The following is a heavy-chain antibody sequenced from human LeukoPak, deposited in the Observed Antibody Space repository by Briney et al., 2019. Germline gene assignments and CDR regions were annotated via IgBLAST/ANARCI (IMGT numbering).Heavy chain of an antibody. V-gene: IGHV3-30*18. CDR1: GFTFSSYG. CDR3: AKDGAITMVRPRTFMDV. J-gene: IGHJ6*02. CDR2: ISYDGSNK. Sequence: PGRSLRLSCAASGFTFSSYGMHWVRQAPGKGLEWVAAISYDGSNKYYADSVKGRFTISRDNSKNTLYLQMNSLRAEDTAVYYCAKDGAITMVRPRTFMDVWGQGTTVTVSS. D-gene: IGHD3-10*01.